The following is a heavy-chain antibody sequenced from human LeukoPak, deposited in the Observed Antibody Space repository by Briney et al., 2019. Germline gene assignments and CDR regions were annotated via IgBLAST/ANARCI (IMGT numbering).Heavy chain of an antibody. Sequence: PGGSLRLSCAASGFTFSSYAISWVRQAPGKGLEWVSAISGSGGSTYYADSVKGRFTISRDNSKNTLYLQMNSLRAEDTAVYYCARHPSDILTGYYPLYYFDYWGQGTLVTVSS. V-gene: IGHV3-23*01. J-gene: IGHJ4*02. D-gene: IGHD3-9*01. CDR2: ISGSGGST. CDR1: GFTFSSYA. CDR3: ARHPSDILTGYYPLYYFDY.